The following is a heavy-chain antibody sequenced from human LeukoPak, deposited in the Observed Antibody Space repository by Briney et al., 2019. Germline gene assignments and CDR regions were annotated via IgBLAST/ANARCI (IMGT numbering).Heavy chain of an antibody. V-gene: IGHV5-10-1*01. CDR1: GYSFTSYC. D-gene: IGHD3-22*01. Sequence: GESLKISCKGSGYSFTSYCISWVRQMPGKGLEWMGRIDPSDSYTNYSPSFQGHVTISADKSISTAYLQWSSLTASDTAMYYCARSGISSGYYSPFDYWGQGTLVTVSS. CDR2: IDPSDSYT. CDR3: ARSGISSGYYSPFDY. J-gene: IGHJ4*02.